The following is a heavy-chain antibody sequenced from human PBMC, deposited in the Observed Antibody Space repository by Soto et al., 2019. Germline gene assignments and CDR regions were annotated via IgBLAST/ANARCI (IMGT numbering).Heavy chain of an antibody. J-gene: IGHJ6*02. CDR2: IKSKTDGGTT. CDR1: GFTFSNAW. Sequence: GGSLRLSCAASGFTFSNAWMNWVRQAPGKGLEWVGRIKSKTDGGTTDYAAPVKGRFTISRDDSKNTLYLQMNSLKTEDTAVYYCTTVSVIYPPYTSYYYGMDVWGQGTTVTVSS. D-gene: IGHD2-2*02. V-gene: IGHV3-15*07. CDR3: TTVSVIYPPYTSYYYGMDV.